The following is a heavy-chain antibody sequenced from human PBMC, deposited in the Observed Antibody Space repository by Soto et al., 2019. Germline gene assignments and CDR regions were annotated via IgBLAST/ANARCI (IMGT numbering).Heavy chain of an antibody. V-gene: IGHV3-23*01. CDR2: ISGSGGST. D-gene: IGHD3-3*01. Sequence: GGSLRLSCEASGFTFSSYAMSWVRQAPGKGMEWVSAISGSGGSTDYADSVKGRFTISRDISKNTLYLLMNSLRAEDTAVYYCSKANADDFWSGRLNWFDPWGQGTLVTVSS. CDR1: GFTFSSYA. CDR3: SKANADDFWSGRLNWFDP. J-gene: IGHJ5*02.